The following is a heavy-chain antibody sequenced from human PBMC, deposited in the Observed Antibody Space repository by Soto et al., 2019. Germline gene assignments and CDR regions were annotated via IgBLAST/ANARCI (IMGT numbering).Heavy chain of an antibody. V-gene: IGHV1-3*01. D-gene: IGHD2-15*01. CDR1: GYTFTSYA. CDR3: AGGGYCSGGSCYPDLYYYYGMDV. Sequence: ASLKVSCKASGYTFTSYAMHWVRQAPGQRLEWMGWINAGNGNTKYSQKFQGRVTITRDTSASTAYMELSSLRSEDTAVYYRAGGGYCSGGSCYPDLYYYYGMDVWG. J-gene: IGHJ6*02. CDR2: INAGNGNT.